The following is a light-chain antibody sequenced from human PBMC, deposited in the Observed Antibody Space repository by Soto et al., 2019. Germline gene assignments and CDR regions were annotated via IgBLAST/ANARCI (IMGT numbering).Light chain of an antibody. CDR1: QSVSSSY. CDR3: QQDYNLPWT. CDR2: GAS. J-gene: IGKJ1*01. V-gene: IGKV3D-7*01. Sequence: EIVMTQSPATLSLSPGERATLSCRASQSVSSSYLSWYQQKPGQAPRLLIYGASTSATGIPARFSGSGSGTDFTLTISSLQPEDFAVYYCQQDYNLPWTFGQGNKVEIK.